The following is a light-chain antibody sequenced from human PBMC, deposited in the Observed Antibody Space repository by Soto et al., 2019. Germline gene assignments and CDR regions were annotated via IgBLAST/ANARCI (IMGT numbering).Light chain of an antibody. CDR1: SSDVGDYNY. CDR3: RSHTSSGARV. CDR2: DVS. J-gene: IGLJ3*02. V-gene: IGLV2-14*01. Sequence: QSVLTQPASVSGSPGQSITISCTGASSDVGDYNYVSWYQQYPGKAPKLMIYDVSNRPSGVSNRFSGSKSGNTASLTISGLQAEDEAFYHCRSHTSSGARVFGGGTKLTVL.